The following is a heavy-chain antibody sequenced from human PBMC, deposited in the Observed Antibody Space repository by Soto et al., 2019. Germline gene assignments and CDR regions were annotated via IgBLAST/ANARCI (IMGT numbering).Heavy chain of an antibody. CDR1: GYTFTSYY. D-gene: IGHD4-17*01. CDR3: ARAPSYGAFDI. Sequence: ASVKVSCKASGYTFTSYYIHWVRQAPGQGLEWMGIINPSGGSTTFAQKFQGRVTMTRDTSTSTVYMELSSLRSEDTAVYYCARAPSYGAFDISGQGTMVTVSS. V-gene: IGHV1-46*03. CDR2: INPSGGST. J-gene: IGHJ3*02.